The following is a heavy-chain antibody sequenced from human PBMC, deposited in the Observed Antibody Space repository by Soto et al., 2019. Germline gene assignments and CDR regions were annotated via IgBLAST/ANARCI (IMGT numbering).Heavy chain of an antibody. CDR2: IYYSGST. J-gene: IGHJ4*02. CDR1: NGSINSAGHF. V-gene: IGHV4-31*03. D-gene: IGHD3-16*01. CDR3: ARGLGRVSLDYFAL. Sequence: PSETLSLTCSVSNGSINSAGHFWSWLRQHPGKGLEWLGYIYYSGSTYYNPSLQRRAASSVDTSKTHFSLKLTSVTAADTAVYYFARGLGRVSLDYFALWSQGTLVPVSS.